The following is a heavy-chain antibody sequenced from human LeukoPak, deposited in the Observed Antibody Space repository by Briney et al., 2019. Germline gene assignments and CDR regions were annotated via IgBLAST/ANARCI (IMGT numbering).Heavy chain of an antibody. J-gene: IGHJ4*02. D-gene: IGHD3-16*01. CDR2: ISGSGGST. V-gene: IGHV3-23*01. CDR3: AKDRRGLGGYYFDH. Sequence: GGSLRLSCAASGFTFSSYAMSWVRQAPGKGLEWVSAISGSGGSTYYADPAKGRFTISRDNSKNMLFLQMNNLRAEDTAVYYCAKDRRGLGGYYFDHWGQGTLVTVSS. CDR1: GFTFSSYA.